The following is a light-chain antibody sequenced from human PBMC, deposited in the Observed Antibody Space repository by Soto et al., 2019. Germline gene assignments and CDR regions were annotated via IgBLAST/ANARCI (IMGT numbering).Light chain of an antibody. CDR3: QQRFNWPKT. J-gene: IGKJ2*01. CDR2: GAS. Sequence: EVVLTQFPATLSLSPGQRATLSCRASQSIGTYLGWYQQKPGQAPRLLIYGASSRAAGIPGRFSASGSGTDFTLTIGSLEPEDFAVYYCQQRFNWPKTFGQGTKVDIK. CDR1: QSIGTY. V-gene: IGKV3-11*01.